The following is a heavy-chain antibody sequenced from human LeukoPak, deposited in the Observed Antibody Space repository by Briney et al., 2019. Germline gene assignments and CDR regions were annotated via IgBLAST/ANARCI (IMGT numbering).Heavy chain of an antibody. CDR2: IWYDGSNK. Sequence: GRSRRLSCAASGFTFSSYGMQWVRQAPGKGLEWVAVIWYDGSNKYYADSVKGRFTISRDNSKNTLYLQMNPRRAEDTAVYYCATAGYSSGWYPDYWGQGTLVTVSS. J-gene: IGHJ4*02. V-gene: IGHV3-33*01. CDR3: ATAGYSSGWYPDY. D-gene: IGHD6-19*01. CDR1: GFTFSSYG.